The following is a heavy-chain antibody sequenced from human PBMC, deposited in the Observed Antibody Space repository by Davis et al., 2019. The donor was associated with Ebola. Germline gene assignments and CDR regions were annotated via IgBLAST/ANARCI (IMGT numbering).Heavy chain of an antibody. Sequence: ASVKVSCKASGYTFTSYGISWVRQAPGQGLEWMGWISAYNGNTNYAQKLQGRVTMTTDTSTSTAYMELRSLRSDDTAVYYCARDYYDFWSGYRGNNWFDPWGQGTLVTVSS. J-gene: IGHJ5*02. D-gene: IGHD3-3*01. V-gene: IGHV1-18*04. CDR1: GYTFTSYG. CDR3: ARDYYDFWSGYRGNNWFDP. CDR2: ISAYNGNT.